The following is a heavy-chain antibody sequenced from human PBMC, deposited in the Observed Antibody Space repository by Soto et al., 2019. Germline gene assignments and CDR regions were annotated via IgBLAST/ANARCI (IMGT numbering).Heavy chain of an antibody. D-gene: IGHD2-2*01. V-gene: IGHV1-8*01. CDR3: AKIHGGYCSSTSCLRYYYYMDV. CDR1: GYTFTSYD. J-gene: IGHJ6*03. Sequence: QVQLVQSGAEVKKPGASVKVSCKASGYTFTSYDINWVRQATGQGLEWMGWMNPNSGNTGYAQKFQGRVTMTRNTSISNAYMELSSLRSEDTAVYYCAKIHGGYCSSTSCLRYYYYMDVWGKGTTVTVSS. CDR2: MNPNSGNT.